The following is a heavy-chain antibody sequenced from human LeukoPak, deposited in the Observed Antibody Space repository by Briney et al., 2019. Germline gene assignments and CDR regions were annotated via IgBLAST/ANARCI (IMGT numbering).Heavy chain of an antibody. V-gene: IGHV3-21*01. CDR2: ISSSSSYI. J-gene: IGHJ4*02. D-gene: IGHD5-18*01. CDR3: ARDPVDTANFDY. CDR1: GFTFSSYS. Sequence: GGSLRLSCAASGFTFSSYSMNWVRQAPGKGLEWVSSISSSSSYIYYADSVKGRFTISRDNAKNSLYLQMNSLRAEDTAVYYCARDPVDTANFDYWGQGTLVTVSS.